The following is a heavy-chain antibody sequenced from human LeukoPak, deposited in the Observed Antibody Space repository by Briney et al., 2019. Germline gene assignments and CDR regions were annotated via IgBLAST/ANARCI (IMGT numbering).Heavy chain of an antibody. CDR1: GFTFSSYS. V-gene: IGHV3-21*01. CDR3: ARGVVGYSSSQNWFDP. J-gene: IGHJ5*02. Sequence: PGGSLRLSCAGSGFTFSSYSMNWVRQAPGKGLEWVSSISSSSSYIYYADSVKGRFTISRDNDKNSLYLQMNSLRAEDTAVYYCARGVVGYSSSQNWFDPWGQGTLVTVSS. CDR2: ISSSSSYI. D-gene: IGHD6-13*01.